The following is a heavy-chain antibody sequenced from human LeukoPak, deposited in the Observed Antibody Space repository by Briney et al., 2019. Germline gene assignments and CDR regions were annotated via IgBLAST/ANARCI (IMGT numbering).Heavy chain of an antibody. J-gene: IGHJ6*03. D-gene: IGHD1-26*01. CDR2: IYYSGST. CDR3: ARDVASGSYYYYYYMDV. CDR1: GYSISSGYY. Sequence: SETLSLTCSVSGYSISSGYYWGWIRQPPGKGLEWIGSIYYSGSTYYNPSLKSRVTMSVDTSKNQFSLKLSSVTAADTAVYYCARDVASGSYYYYYYMDVWGKGTTVTVSS. V-gene: IGHV4-38-2*02.